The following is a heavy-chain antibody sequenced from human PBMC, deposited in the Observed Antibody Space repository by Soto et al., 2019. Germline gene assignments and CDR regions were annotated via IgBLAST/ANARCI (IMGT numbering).Heavy chain of an antibody. CDR1: GGSISSSSYY. CDR2: IYYSGST. D-gene: IGHD2-15*01. V-gene: IGHV4-39*07. J-gene: IGHJ4*02. CDR3: ARGQVVAAQH. Sequence: PSETLSLTCTVSGGSISSSSYYWGWIRQPPGKGLEWIGSIYYSGSTYYNPSLKSRVTISVDTSKNQFSLKLSSVTAADTAVYYCARGQVVAAQHWGQGTLVTVSS.